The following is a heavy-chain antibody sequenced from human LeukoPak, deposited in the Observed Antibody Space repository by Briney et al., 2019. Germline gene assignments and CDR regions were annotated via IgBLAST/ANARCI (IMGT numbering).Heavy chain of an antibody. Sequence: GGSLRLSCAAAGFTFSSYSMNWVRQAPGKGLEWVSSISSSSYIYYPDSVKGRFTISRDNAKNSLDLQMNSLRAEDTAVYYCARMAPSRLRGVIINPYNWFDPWGQGTLVTVSS. CDR3: ARMAPSRLRGVIINPYNWFDP. CDR1: GFTFSSYS. D-gene: IGHD3-10*01. V-gene: IGHV3-21*01. J-gene: IGHJ5*02. CDR2: ISSSSYI.